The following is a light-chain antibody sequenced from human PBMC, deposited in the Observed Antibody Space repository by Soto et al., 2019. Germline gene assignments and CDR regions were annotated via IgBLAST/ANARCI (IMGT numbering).Light chain of an antibody. J-gene: IGLJ2*01. CDR1: TGAVTSGYY. V-gene: IGLV7-43*01. CDR3: LLYYGGVVV. Sequence: QSVVTQEPSLTVSPGGTVTLTCASSTGAVTSGYYPNWFQQKPGQAPRALIYSTSNTHSWTPARFSGSLLGGKAALTLSGVQPEDEAEYYCLLYYGGVVVFGGGTKVTVL. CDR2: STS.